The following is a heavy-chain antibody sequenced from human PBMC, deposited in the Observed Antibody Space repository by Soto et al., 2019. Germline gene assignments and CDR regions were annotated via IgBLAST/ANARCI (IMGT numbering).Heavy chain of an antibody. D-gene: IGHD2-21*02. V-gene: IGHV4-31*03. CDR3: ASSIVVVTAINS. CDR1: GGSISSGGYY. J-gene: IGHJ4*02. CDR2: IYYSGST. Sequence: PSETLSLTCTVSGGSISSGGYYWSWIRQHPGKGLEWIGYIYYSGSTYYNPSLKSRVTISVDTSKNQFSLKLSSVTAADTAVYYCASSIVVVTAINSWGQGTLVTVSS.